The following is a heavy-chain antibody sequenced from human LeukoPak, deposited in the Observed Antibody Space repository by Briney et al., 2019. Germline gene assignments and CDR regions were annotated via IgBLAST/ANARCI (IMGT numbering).Heavy chain of an antibody. CDR2: MNPNGGNT. CDR1: GYTFTSYD. V-gene: IGHV1-8*03. Sequence: ASVKVSCKASGYTFTSYDINWVRQATGQGLEWMGWMNPNGGNTGYAQKFQGRVTITRNTSISTAYMELSSLRSEDTAVYYCARAGIAVAGSGVGRAFDIWGQGTMVTVSS. D-gene: IGHD6-19*01. J-gene: IGHJ3*02. CDR3: ARAGIAVAGSGVGRAFDI.